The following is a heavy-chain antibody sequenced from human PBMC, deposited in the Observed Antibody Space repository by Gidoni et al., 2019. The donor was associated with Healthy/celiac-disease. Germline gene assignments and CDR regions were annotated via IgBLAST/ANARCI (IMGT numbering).Heavy chain of an antibody. D-gene: IGHD3-10*01. Sequence: EVQLVESGGGLVQPGGSLRLSCAASGFTFSSYSMNWVRQAPGKGLEWVSYISSSSSTIYYADSVKGRFTISRDNAKNSLYLQMNSLRAEDTAVYYCARDGVYYYGSGSYWDFDYWGQGTLVTVSS. CDR1: GFTFSSYS. CDR3: ARDGVYYYGSGSYWDFDY. V-gene: IGHV3-48*01. J-gene: IGHJ4*02. CDR2: ISSSSSTI.